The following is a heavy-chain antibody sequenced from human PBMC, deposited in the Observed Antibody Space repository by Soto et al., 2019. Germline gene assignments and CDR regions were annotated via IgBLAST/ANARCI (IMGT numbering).Heavy chain of an antibody. CDR3: AKDEAACGGDCLDGYYGMDF. V-gene: IGHV3-30*18. CDR1: GFTFSSYC. CDR2: ISYDGSNK. J-gene: IGHJ6*02. Sequence: GGSLRLSCAASGFTFSSYCMHWVRQAPGKGLEWVAVISYDGSNKYYADSVKGRFTISRDNSKNTLYLQMNSLRAEDTAVYYCAKDEAACGGDCLDGYYGMDFWGQGTTVTVSS. D-gene: IGHD2-21*02.